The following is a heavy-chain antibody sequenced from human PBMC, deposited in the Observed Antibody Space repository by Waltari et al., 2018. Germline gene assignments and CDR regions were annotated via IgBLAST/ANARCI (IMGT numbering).Heavy chain of an antibody. CDR1: GFTVSSNY. CDR2: IYSGVST. V-gene: IGHV3-53*02. Sequence: EVQLVETGGGLIQPGGSLRLSCAASGFTVSSNYMSWVRQAPGKGSEWVLVIYSGVSTYYAYSVKGRFTISRDNSKNTLYLQMNSLRAEDTAVYYCVYKKGYWGQGTLVTVSS. D-gene: IGHD1-1*01. J-gene: IGHJ4*02. CDR3: VYKKGY.